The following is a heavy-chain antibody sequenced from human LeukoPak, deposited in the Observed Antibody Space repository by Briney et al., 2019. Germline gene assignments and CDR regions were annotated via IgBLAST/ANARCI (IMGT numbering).Heavy chain of an antibody. CDR2: ISSSGSTI. Sequence: TGGSLRLSCAASGFTFSSYEMNWVRQAPGKGLEWVSYISSSGSTIYYADSVKGRFTISRDNAKNSLYLQMNSLRAEDTAVYYCVSSSSWYSYYGMDVWGQGTTVTVSS. CDR3: VSSSSWYSYYGMDV. V-gene: IGHV3-48*03. J-gene: IGHJ6*02. CDR1: GFTFSSYE. D-gene: IGHD6-13*01.